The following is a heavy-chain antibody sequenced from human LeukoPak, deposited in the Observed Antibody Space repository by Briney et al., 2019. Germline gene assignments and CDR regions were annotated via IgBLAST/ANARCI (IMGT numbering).Heavy chain of an antibody. V-gene: IGHV3-30*18. CDR2: ISYDGSNK. J-gene: IGHJ4*02. D-gene: IGHD2-2*02. CDR3: AKDSGYCSSTSCYMNY. Sequence: GGSLRLSCAASGFTFSSYGMHWVRQAPGKGLEWVAVISYDGSNKYYADSVKGRFTIPRDNSKNTLYLQMNSLRAEDTAVYYCAKDSGYCSSTSCYMNYWGQGTLVTVSS. CDR1: GFTFSSYG.